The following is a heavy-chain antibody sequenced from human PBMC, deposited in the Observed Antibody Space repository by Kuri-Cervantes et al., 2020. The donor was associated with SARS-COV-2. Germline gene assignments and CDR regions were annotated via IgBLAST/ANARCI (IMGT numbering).Heavy chain of an antibody. Sequence: LSLTCAASGFTFDDYAMHWVRQAPGKGLEWVSGISWNSGSIGYADSVKGRFTISRDNAKNSLYLQMNSLRAGDTAVYYCARDGQYYYDSSGYYSDWYFGLWGRGTLVTVSS. J-gene: IGHJ2*01. CDR2: ISWNSGSI. V-gene: IGHV3-9*01. CDR3: ARDGQYYYDSSGYYSDWYFGL. CDR1: GFTFDDYA. D-gene: IGHD3-22*01.